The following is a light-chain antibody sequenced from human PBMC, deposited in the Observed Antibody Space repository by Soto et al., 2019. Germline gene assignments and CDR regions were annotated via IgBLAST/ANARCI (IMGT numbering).Light chain of an antibody. CDR2: GAS. CDR3: RQCGGSPT. V-gene: IGKV3-20*01. Sequence: EIVLTQSPGILSLSPGERASLSCRASQKISSTVVAWYQQKPGQAPRLLIYGASSRTTGIPDRFSGSGSGTDFTLPISRLEPEAFAMYYCRQCGGSPTFGHGTKVDIK. CDR1: QKISSTV. J-gene: IGKJ1*01.